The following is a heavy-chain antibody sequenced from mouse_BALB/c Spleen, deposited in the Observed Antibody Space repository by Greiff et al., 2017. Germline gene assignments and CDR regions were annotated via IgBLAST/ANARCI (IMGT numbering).Heavy chain of an antibody. J-gene: IGHJ2*01. V-gene: IGHV1S29*02. CDR1: GYTFTDYN. Sequence: EVMLVESGPELVKPGASVKISCKASGYTFTDYNMHWVKQSHGKSLEWIGYIYPYNGGTGYNQKFKSKATLTVDNSSSTAYMELRSLTSEDSAVYYCARDNLGRFDYWGQGTTLTVSS. CDR3: ARDNLGRFDY. CDR2: IYPYNGGT. D-gene: IGHD4-1*01.